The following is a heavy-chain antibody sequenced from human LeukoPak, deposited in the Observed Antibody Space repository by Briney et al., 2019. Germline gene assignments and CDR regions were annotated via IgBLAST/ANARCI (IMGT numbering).Heavy chain of an antibody. CDR2: INHSGST. CDR1: GGSFSGYY. Sequence: SETLSLTCAVYGGSFSGYYWGWIRQPPGKGLEWIGEINHSGSTNYNPSPKSRVTISVDTSKNQFSLKLSSVTAADTAVYYCARGGPGGSGSYYNPRYYGMDVWGKGTTVTVSS. CDR3: ARGGPGGSGSYYNPRYYGMDV. J-gene: IGHJ6*04. V-gene: IGHV4-34*01. D-gene: IGHD3-10*01.